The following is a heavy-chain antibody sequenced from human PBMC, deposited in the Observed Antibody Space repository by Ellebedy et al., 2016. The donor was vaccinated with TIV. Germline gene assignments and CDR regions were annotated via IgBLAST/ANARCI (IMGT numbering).Heavy chain of an antibody. CDR3: ARDGGLCSSTSCYAYFDY. CDR2: ISWNSGSI. V-gene: IGHV3-9*01. CDR1: GFTFDDYA. Sequence: GGSLRLXXAASGFTFDDYAMHWVRHAPGKGLEWVSGISWNSGSIGYADSVKGRFTISRDNAKNSLYLQMNSLRAEDTAVYYCARDGGLCSSTSCYAYFDYWGQGTLVTVSS. J-gene: IGHJ4*02. D-gene: IGHD2-2*01.